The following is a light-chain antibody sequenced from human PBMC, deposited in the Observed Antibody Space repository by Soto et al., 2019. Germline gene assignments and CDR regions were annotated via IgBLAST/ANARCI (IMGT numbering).Light chain of an antibody. Sequence: EIVMTQSPGTLSLSPGEIATLSCRASQSVSSSYLAWYQQKPGQAPRLLIYGASSRATGIPDRFSGSASGTDFTLTISRLEPEDFAVYYCQQYGSSWTFGQGTKVDIK. CDR1: QSVSSSY. CDR2: GAS. V-gene: IGKV3-20*01. J-gene: IGKJ1*01. CDR3: QQYGSSWT.